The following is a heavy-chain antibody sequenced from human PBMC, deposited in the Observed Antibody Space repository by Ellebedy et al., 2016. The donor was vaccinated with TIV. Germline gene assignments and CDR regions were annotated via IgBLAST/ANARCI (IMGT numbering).Heavy chain of an antibody. CDR1: GGSISSYY. V-gene: IGHV4-34*01. Sequence: SETLSLXCTVSGGSISSYYWSWIRQPPGKGLEWIGEINHSGSTNYNPSLKSRVTISVDTSKNQFSLKLSSVTAADTAVYYCARDYSSSPGGAFDIWGQGTMVTVSS. CDR3: ARDYSSSPGGAFDI. J-gene: IGHJ3*02. D-gene: IGHD6-13*01. CDR2: INHSGST.